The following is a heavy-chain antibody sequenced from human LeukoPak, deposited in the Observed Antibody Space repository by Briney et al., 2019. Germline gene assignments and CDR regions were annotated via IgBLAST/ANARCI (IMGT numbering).Heavy chain of an antibody. CDR3: ARDCRGYSYGCDDAFDI. Sequence: EASVKVSCKASGYTFTSYGISWVRQAPGQGLEWMGWISAYNGKTNYAQKLQGRGTMTTDTSTSTAYMELRSLRSDDTAVYYCARDCRGYSYGCDDAFDIWGQGTMVTVSS. D-gene: IGHD5-18*01. CDR1: GYTFTSYG. V-gene: IGHV1-18*04. J-gene: IGHJ3*02. CDR2: ISAYNGKT.